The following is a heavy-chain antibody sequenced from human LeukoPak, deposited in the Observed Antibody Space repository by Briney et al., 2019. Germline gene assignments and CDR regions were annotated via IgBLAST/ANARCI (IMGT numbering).Heavy chain of an antibody. CDR1: GFTFSTYS. D-gene: IGHD2-15*01. CDR2: LSSSSTYV. J-gene: IGHJ4*03. V-gene: IGHV3-21*01. CDR3: ARVRCSGGGCFYNFDY. Sequence: GGSLRLSCAASGFTFSTYSMNWVRQAPGKGLEWVSSLSSSSTYVYYADSVKGRFTISRDNAKNSLYLQMNSLRAEDTAVYYCARVRCSGGGCFYNFDYWGQGTTVTVSS.